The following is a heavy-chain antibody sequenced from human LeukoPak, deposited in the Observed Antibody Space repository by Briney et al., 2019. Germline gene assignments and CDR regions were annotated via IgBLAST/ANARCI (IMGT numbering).Heavy chain of an antibody. J-gene: IGHJ2*01. Sequence: SKTLPSTCMSPGGSLSSYNWTWIRQPPGKGLECIGYTYYSGSSTYNPSLKSRVTISLDTSKNQLSLQLSSVTAADTAVYYCARDQANWYFDLWGRGTLVTVSS. CDR3: ARDQANWYFDL. V-gene: IGHV4-59*01. CDR1: GGSLSSYN. CDR2: TYYSGSS.